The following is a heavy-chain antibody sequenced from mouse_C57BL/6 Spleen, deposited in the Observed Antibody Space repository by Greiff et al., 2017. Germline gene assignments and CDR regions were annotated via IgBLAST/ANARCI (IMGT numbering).Heavy chain of an antibody. CDR2: IDPSDSYT. D-gene: IGHD2-3*01. CDR3: ARYDGNYPDY. Sequence: QVQLKQSGAELVKPGASVKLSCKASGYTFTSYWMQWVKQRPGQGLEWIGEIDPSDSYTNYNQKFKGKATLTVDTSSSTAYMQLSSLTSEDSAVYYCARYDGNYPDYWGQGTTLTVSS. V-gene: IGHV1-50*01. J-gene: IGHJ2*01. CDR1: GYTFTSYW.